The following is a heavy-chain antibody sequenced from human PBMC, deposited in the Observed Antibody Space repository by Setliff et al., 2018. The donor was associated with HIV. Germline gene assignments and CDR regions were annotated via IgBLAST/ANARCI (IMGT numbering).Heavy chain of an antibody. V-gene: IGHV3-30*02. CDR1: GFTFEDYG. D-gene: IGHD6-13*01. J-gene: IGHJ6*03. CDR3: VKEAYSNTWNYYYYYIDV. CDR2: INGHDGSNE. Sequence: GGSLRLSCAVSGFTFEDYGMSWVRQAPGKGLEWVSGINGHDGSNENYADSVKGRFTISRDNSKNTLYLQMSSLRVDDTAVYYCVKEAYSNTWNYYYYYIDVWGKGTTVTVSS.